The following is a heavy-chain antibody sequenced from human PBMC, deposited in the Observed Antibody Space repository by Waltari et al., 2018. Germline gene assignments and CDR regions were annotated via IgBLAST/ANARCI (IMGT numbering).Heavy chain of an antibody. D-gene: IGHD4-17*01. Sequence: QVQLQESGPGLVKPSQTLSLTCPVSGGSISSGGYSWSWLRQHPGQGLEWIGYIYHSGSTYYNPSLKSRVTISVDRSKNQFSLKLSSVTAADTAVYYCASCTVTTWSCDAFDIWGQGTMVTVSS. CDR1: GGSISSGGYS. CDR2: IYHSGST. J-gene: IGHJ3*02. CDR3: ASCTVTTWSCDAFDI. V-gene: IGHV4-30-2*01.